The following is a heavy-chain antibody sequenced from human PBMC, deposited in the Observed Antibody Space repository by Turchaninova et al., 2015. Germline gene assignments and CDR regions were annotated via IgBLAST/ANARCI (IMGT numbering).Heavy chain of an antibody. D-gene: IGHD3-22*01. Sequence: EVHLVQSGAEVKKPWDSINIYCTGSCYSCTSYWIGGLRQRPGKGLDWMGIIYPGDSDTRYSPSFQGQVTISADKSISTAYLQWSSLKASDTAMYYCARRNYDSSLGDDYWGQGTLVTVSS. V-gene: IGHV5-51*03. CDR2: IYPGDSDT. CDR3: ARRNYDSSLGDDY. J-gene: IGHJ4*02. CDR1: CYSCTSYW.